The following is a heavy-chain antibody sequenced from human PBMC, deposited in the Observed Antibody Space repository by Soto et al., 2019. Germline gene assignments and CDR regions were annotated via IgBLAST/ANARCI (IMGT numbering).Heavy chain of an antibody. Sequence: PGGSLRLSCAASGFTFSSYWMHWVRQAPGKGLVWVSRINSDGSSTSYADSVKGRFTISRDNAKNTLYLQMNSLRAEDTAVYYCARVRSPGIAAANYFDYWGQGTLVTVSS. CDR2: INSDGSST. V-gene: IGHV3-74*01. D-gene: IGHD6-13*01. J-gene: IGHJ4*02. CDR1: GFTFSSYW. CDR3: ARVRSPGIAAANYFDY.